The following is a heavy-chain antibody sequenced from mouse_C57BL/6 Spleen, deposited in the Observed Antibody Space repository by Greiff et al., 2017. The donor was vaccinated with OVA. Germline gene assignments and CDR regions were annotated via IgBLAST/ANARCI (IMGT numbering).Heavy chain of an antibody. J-gene: IGHJ1*03. Sequence: EVKLMESGAELVKPGASVKLSCTASGFNIKDYYMHWVKQRTEQGLEWIGRIDPEDGETKYAPKFQGKATITADTSSNTAYLQLSSLTSEDTAVYYCARSTITKFYFDVWGTGTTVTVSS. V-gene: IGHV14-2*01. CDR1: GFNIKDYY. CDR3: ARSTITKFYFDV. CDR2: IDPEDGET. D-gene: IGHD2-4*01.